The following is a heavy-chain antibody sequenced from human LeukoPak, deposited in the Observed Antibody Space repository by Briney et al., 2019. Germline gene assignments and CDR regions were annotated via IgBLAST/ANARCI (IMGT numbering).Heavy chain of an antibody. CDR1: GGSISSYH. CDR3: ARHEDGSGWCFDY. CDR2: VYYSGST. Sequence: SETLSLTCTVSGGSISSYHWSWIRQPPGKGLEWIGYVYYSGSTNYNPSLKSRVTISVDTSKNQFSLKLSSVTAADTAVYYCARHEDGSGWCFDYWGQGTLVTVSS. D-gene: IGHD6-19*01. J-gene: IGHJ4*02. V-gene: IGHV4-59*08.